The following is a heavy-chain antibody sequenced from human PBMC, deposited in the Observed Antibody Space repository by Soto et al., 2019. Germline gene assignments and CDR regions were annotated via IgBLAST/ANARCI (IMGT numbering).Heavy chain of an antibody. CDR3: ARGYYDSRGQSNTFDV. CDR1: GASISSSY. D-gene: IGHD3-22*01. CDR2: VHYSGGT. Sequence: RSLTCTVSGASISSSYWSWIRQSPGKGLEWIGYVHYSGGTKDNPSLNGRVSLSIDTSKNQFSLKLSSVAAADTAVYYCARGYYDSRGQSNTFDVWGQGTMVTVSS. J-gene: IGHJ3*01. V-gene: IGHV4-59*01.